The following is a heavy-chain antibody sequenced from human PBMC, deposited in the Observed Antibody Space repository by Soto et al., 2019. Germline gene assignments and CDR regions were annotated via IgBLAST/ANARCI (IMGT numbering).Heavy chain of an antibody. J-gene: IGHJ4*02. CDR3: ARDHDDFWSGYYTFDY. D-gene: IGHD3-3*01. V-gene: IGHV3-74*01. CDR1: GFTFSSYW. Sequence: EVQLVESGGGLVQPGGSLRLSCAASGFTFSSYWMHWVRQAPGKGLVWVSRINSDGSSTSYADSVKGRFTISRDNAKNTMYLQMNSLRDEDTAVYYCARDHDDFWSGYYTFDYWGQGTLVTVSS. CDR2: INSDGSST.